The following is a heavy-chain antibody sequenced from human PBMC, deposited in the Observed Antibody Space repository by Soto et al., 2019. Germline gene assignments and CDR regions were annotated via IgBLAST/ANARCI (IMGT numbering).Heavy chain of an antibody. CDR1: GGSFSKFA. CDR3: ARDDATHCGDDCYRYFYSGMDV. J-gene: IGHJ6*02. CDR2: IIPTLGTT. Sequence: QVQLVQSGTEVKTPGSSVKVSCKASGGSFSKFAINWVRQAPGQGLEWMGGIIPTLGTTDYAHKFQGRVTITADEATRTADMELSGLRSEDTAVYYCARDDATHCGDDCYRYFYSGMDVWGQGTTVTVSS. D-gene: IGHD2-21*02. V-gene: IGHV1-69*01.